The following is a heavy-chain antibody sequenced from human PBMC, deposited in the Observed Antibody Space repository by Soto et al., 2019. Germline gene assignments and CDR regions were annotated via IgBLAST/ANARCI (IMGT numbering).Heavy chain of an antibody. CDR3: ARDPVGAARPFAYYYYGMDV. J-gene: IGHJ6*02. D-gene: IGHD6-6*01. Sequence: SEALSLTCTVSGGSISSGDYYWSWIRQPPGKGLEWIGYIYYSGSAYYNPSLKSRVTISVDTSKNQFSLKLSSVTAADTAVYYCARDPVGAARPFAYYYYGMDVWGQGTTVTVSS. CDR1: GGSISSGDYY. V-gene: IGHV4-30-4*01. CDR2: IYYSGSA.